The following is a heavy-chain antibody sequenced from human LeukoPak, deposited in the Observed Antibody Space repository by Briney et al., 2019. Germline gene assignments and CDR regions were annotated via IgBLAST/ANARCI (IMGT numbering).Heavy chain of an antibody. CDR3: AKSTGLGYSNRYFDY. CDR1: GFTFSSYA. J-gene: IGHJ4*02. D-gene: IGHD4-11*01. Sequence: PGGSLRLSCAASGFTFSSYAMSWVRQAPGKGLEWVSAISGSGGSTYYADSVKGRFTISRDNSKNTLYLQMNSLRAEDTAVYYCAKSTGLGYSNRYFDYWGQGTLVTVSS. CDR2: ISGSGGST. V-gene: IGHV3-23*01.